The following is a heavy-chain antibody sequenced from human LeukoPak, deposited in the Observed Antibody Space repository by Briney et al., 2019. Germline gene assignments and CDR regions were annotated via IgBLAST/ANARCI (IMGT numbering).Heavy chain of an antibody. Sequence: PGGSLRLSCAASGFTFSSYAVSWVRQAPGKGLEWVSAISGSGGSTYYADSVKGRFTISRDNSKNTLYLQMNSLRAEDTAVYYCAKGSRRITIFGVDYWGQGTLVTVSS. J-gene: IGHJ4*02. CDR3: AKGSRRITIFGVDY. V-gene: IGHV3-23*01. D-gene: IGHD3-3*01. CDR2: ISGSGGST. CDR1: GFTFSSYA.